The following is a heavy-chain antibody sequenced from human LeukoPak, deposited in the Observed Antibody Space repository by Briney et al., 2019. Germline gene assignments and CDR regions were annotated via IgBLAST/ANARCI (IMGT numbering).Heavy chain of an antibody. V-gene: IGHV4-59*12. Sequence: SETLSLTCTVSGGSISSYYWSWIRQPPGKGLEWIGYIYYSGSTNYNPSLKSRVTISVDTSKNQFSLKLSSVTAADTAVYYCARDSGNFWSGYYSRNYYYGMDVWGQGTTVTVSS. D-gene: IGHD3-3*01. CDR3: ARDSGNFWSGYYSRNYYYGMDV. J-gene: IGHJ6*02. CDR1: GGSISSYY. CDR2: IYYSGST.